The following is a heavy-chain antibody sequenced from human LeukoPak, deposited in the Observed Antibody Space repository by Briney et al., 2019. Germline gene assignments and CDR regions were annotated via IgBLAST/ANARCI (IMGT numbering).Heavy chain of an antibody. J-gene: IGHJ4*02. CDR2: INPSGGST. CDR1: GYTFTSYY. V-gene: IGHV1-46*01. D-gene: IGHD6-19*01. Sequence: GASVTVSCKASGYTFTSYYMHWVRQAPGQGLEWMGIINPSGGSTSYAQKFQGRVTMTRDTSTSTVYMELSSLRSEDTAVYYCARECSSGWYCYWGQGTLVTVSS. CDR3: ARECSSGWYCY.